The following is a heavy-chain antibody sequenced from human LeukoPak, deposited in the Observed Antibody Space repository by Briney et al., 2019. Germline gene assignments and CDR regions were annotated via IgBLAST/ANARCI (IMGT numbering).Heavy chain of an antibody. CDR3: ATKQWLAPPPDS. J-gene: IGHJ4*02. CDR1: GFTFSKYW. D-gene: IGHD6-19*01. Sequence: GGSLRLSCAASGFTFSKYWMLWVRQAPGKGLESVSRINTDGTITTYADSVKGRFTVSRDNADNTMFLQMNSVRDEDTAVYYCATKQWLAPPPDSWGQGTPVTVSS. V-gene: IGHV3-74*01. CDR2: INTDGTIT.